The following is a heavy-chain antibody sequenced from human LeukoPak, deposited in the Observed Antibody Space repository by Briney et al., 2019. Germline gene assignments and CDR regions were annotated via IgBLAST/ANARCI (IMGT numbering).Heavy chain of an antibody. Sequence: PSETLSDTCAVYGGSFRDYYWTWIRQPPGKGLEWIGEINHRGSTHYNPSLKSRVTISVDTSKKQFSLKLSSVTAADTAVYYCATYSTGFDLWGQGTVVTVSS. CDR2: INHRGST. D-gene: IGHD6-19*01. CDR3: ATYSTGFDL. CDR1: GGSFRDYY. J-gene: IGHJ3*01. V-gene: IGHV4-34*01.